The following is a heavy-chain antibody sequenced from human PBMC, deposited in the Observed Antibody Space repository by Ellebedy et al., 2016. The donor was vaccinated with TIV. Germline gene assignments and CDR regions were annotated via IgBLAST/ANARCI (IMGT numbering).Heavy chain of an antibody. CDR3: ARPGCSGGSCFDYFDY. V-gene: IGHV1-46*01. Sequence: AASVKVSCKASGYTFSNYYIHWVRQAPGQGPEWMGMINPDDGGTYYAQPFKARVTVTRDTSTNTVYMQLSSLRSEDTAVYYCARPGCSGGSCFDYFDYWGQGTLVIVSS. CDR1: GYTFSNYY. J-gene: IGHJ4*02. D-gene: IGHD2-15*01. CDR2: INPDDGGT.